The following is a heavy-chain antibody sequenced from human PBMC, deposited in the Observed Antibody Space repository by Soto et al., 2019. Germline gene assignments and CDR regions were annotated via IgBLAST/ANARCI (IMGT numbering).Heavy chain of an antibody. CDR2: MSGSGDAI. Sequence: GGSLRLSCTTSGFTFSDYYMTWVRQAPGKGLEWISYMSGSGDAIYYADSVKGRFTISRDNAKNSLHLEMNSLRVEDTAMYYCVRGNFYYCMHVWGKGTTVTGSS. CDR1: GFTFSDYY. V-gene: IGHV3-11*01. J-gene: IGHJ6*04. CDR3: VRGNFYYCMHV.